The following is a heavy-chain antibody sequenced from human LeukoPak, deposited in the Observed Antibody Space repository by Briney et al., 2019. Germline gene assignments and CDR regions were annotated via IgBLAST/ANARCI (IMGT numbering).Heavy chain of an antibody. CDR1: GYSISSGYY. Sequence: SETLSLTCAVSGYSISSGYYWGWIRPHPGKGLEWIGSIYHSGRSSYNPSLKSRVTISVDTSKNQFSLRLSSVTAADTAVYYCARILGAYCNGGSCPDAFDIWGQGTKATVSS. CDR3: ARILGAYCNGGSCPDAFDI. J-gene: IGHJ3*02. CDR2: IYHSGRS. V-gene: IGHV4-38-2*01. D-gene: IGHD2-15*01.